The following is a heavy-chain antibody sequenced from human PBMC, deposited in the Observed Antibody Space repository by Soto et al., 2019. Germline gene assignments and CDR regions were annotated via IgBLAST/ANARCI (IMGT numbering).Heavy chain of an antibody. CDR1: GSNIRNHG. V-gene: IGHV3-23*01. CDR2: ISGSDGST. D-gene: IGHD5-12*01. J-gene: IGHJ4*01. CDR3: AKDPFSGYFPRVAY. Sequence: PGGAMRHSRGGSGSNIRNHGMSRVRQETGKGLEWVSAISGSDGSTYHAASVKGRFTISRANSKNTLYLQMNSLRAEDTAVYYCAKDPFSGYFPRVAYWGHGTLVTVSS.